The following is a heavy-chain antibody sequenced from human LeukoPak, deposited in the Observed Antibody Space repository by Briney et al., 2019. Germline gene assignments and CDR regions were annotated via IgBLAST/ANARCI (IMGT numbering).Heavy chain of an antibody. CDR3: AKDEIVATIRSSGWYYFDY. V-gene: IGHV3-23*01. D-gene: IGHD5-12*01. CDR2: ISGSGGST. J-gene: IGHJ4*02. CDR1: GFTFSSYA. Sequence: GGSLRLPCAASGFTFSSYAMSWVRQAPGKGLEWVSAISGSGGSTYYADSVKGRFSISRDNSKNTLYLQMNSLRAEDTAVYYCAKDEIVATIRSSGWYYFDYWGQGTLVTVSS.